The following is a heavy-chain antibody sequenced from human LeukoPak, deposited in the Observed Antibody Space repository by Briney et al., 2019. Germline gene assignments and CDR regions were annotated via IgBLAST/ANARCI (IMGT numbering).Heavy chain of an antibody. Sequence: PGGSLRLSCAASGFTFSSYWMSWVRQAPGKGLEWVANIKQDGSDKYYVDSVKGRFTISRDNAKNSLYLQMNSLRAEDTAVYYCAKDNVIGGTTFGHDYWGQGTLVTVSS. CDR1: GFTFSSYW. J-gene: IGHJ4*02. CDR2: IKQDGSDK. D-gene: IGHD1-1*01. CDR3: AKDNVIGGTTFGHDY. V-gene: IGHV3-7*01.